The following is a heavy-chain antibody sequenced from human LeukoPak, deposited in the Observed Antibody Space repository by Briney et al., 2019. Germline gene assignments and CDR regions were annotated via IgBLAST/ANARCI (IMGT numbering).Heavy chain of an antibody. D-gene: IGHD2-15*01. CDR2: IYYSGST. CDR3: ARGGYYHYYYGMDV. CDR1: GGSVSSGSYY. J-gene: IGHJ6*04. V-gene: IGHV4-61*01. Sequence: SETLSLTCTVSGGSVSSGSYYWSWIRQPPGKGLEWIGYIYYSGSTNYNPSLKSRVTISVDTSKNQFSLKLSSVTAADTAVYYCARGGYYHYYYGMDVWGKGTTVTVSS.